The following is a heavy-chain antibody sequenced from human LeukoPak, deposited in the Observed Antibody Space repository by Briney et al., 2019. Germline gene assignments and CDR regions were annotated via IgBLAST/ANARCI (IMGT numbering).Heavy chain of an antibody. V-gene: IGHV4-39*01. CDR3: ASFGYCSGGSCYPPGY. CDR2: IYYSGST. D-gene: IGHD2-15*01. J-gene: IGHJ4*02. Sequence: PSETLSLTCTVSGGSISTSSYYWGWIRQPPGKGLECIGSIYYSGSTYYNPSLKSRVIISGDTSKNQFSLKMTSVTAADTAMYYCASFGYCSGGSCYPPGYWGQGTLVIVSS. CDR1: GGSISTSSYY.